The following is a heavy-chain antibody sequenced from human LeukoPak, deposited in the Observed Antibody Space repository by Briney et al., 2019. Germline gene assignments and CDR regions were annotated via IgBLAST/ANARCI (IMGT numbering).Heavy chain of an antibody. CDR1: GFTFSSYA. J-gene: IGHJ4*02. CDR3: AKATGYLL. V-gene: IGHV3-23*01. CDR2: ISNSDGST. Sequence: GGSLRLSCTASGFTFSSYAMSWVRQAPGKGLEWVSTISNSDGSTYYADSVKGRFTISRDNSENTLYLQMNSLRAEDTAVYYCAKATGYLLWGQGTLVTVSS. D-gene: IGHD1-14*01.